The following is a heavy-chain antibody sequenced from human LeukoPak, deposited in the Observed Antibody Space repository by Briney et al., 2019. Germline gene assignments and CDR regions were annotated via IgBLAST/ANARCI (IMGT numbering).Heavy chain of an antibody. D-gene: IGHD6-19*01. CDR2: TYYRSKWYN. V-gene: IGHV6-1*01. CDR3: ARAPTPIIAVAGSFDY. J-gene: IGHJ4*02. Sequence: SQTLSLTCAISGDSVSNNSAAWNWIRQSPSRGLEWLGRTYYRSKWYNDYAVSVKSRIAINPDTSKNQFSLQVNSVTPEDTAVYYCARAPTPIIAVAGSFDYWGQGTLVTVSS. CDR1: GDSVSNNSAA.